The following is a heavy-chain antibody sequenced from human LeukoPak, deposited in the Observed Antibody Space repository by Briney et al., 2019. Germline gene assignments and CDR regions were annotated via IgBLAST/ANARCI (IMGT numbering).Heavy chain of an antibody. V-gene: IGHV4-59*11. Sequence: PSETLSLTCTVSGGSISSHYWSWIRQPPGKGLEWLGYIYYSGSTNYNPSLKSRVTISVDTSKNQFSLKLSSVTAADTAVYYCAREVGGKLPGYYYYYYYMDVWGKGTTVTVSS. CDR1: GGSISSHY. CDR2: IYYSGST. J-gene: IGHJ6*03. CDR3: AREVGGKLPGYYYYYYYMDV. D-gene: IGHD4-23*01.